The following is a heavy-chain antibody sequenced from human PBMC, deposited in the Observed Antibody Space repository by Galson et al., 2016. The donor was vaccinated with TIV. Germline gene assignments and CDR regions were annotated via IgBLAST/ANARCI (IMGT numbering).Heavy chain of an antibody. J-gene: IGHJ6*02. D-gene: IGHD1-1*01. Sequence: SLRLSCAASGFTFRDYYMSWIRQAPGKGLEWVSDTSSSGSTKYYADSVKGRFNVSRDNAKNSLYLQMNSLRAEDTAVYYCARVPAKLDAQTNYGMDVWGQGTTVTVSS. V-gene: IGHV3-11*01. CDR3: ARVPAKLDAQTNYGMDV. CDR1: GFTFRDYY. CDR2: TSSSGSTK.